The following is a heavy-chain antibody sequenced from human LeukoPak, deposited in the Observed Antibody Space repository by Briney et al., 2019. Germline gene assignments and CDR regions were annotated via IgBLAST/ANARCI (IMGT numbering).Heavy chain of an antibody. D-gene: IGHD3-9*01. Sequence: GSLRLSCSASGFTFSSYAMHWVRQAPGKGLEYVSAISSNGGSTYYADSVKGRFTISRDNSKNTLYLQMSSLRAEDTAVYYCVKVPLDDILTGYWVYFDYWGQGTLVTVSS. V-gene: IGHV3-64D*06. J-gene: IGHJ4*02. CDR1: GFTFSSYA. CDR3: VKVPLDDILTGYWVYFDY. CDR2: ISSNGGST.